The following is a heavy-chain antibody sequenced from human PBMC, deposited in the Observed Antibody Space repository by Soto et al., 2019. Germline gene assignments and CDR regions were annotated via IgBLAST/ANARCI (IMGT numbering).Heavy chain of an antibody. V-gene: IGHV1-58*02. CDR1: GFDFGSFC. Sequence: SVKVSCKASGFDFGSFCIQFLRQTRGRGLEWIGWIVVASGRTNYARQFQGRVAFSRDMSSTTAYMDLYDLKSDDTAVYFCSADHPHTAIGWPVWGQGTTVTVSS. CDR3: SADHPHTAIGWPV. J-gene: IGHJ6*02. CDR2: IVVASGRT.